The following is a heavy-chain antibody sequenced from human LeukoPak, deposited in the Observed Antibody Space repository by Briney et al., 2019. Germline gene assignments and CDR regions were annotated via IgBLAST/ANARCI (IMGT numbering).Heavy chain of an antibody. Sequence: GGSLRLSCAASGFTSTSNCMHWVRQAPGKGLEWVAAIPPDESSAYYADSVKGRFTISRDNSKNTQYLQMNSLRIEDSAVYYCATGSAYYYDSWGQGTLVTVSS. J-gene: IGHJ5*01. CDR3: ATGSAYYYDS. CDR1: GFTSTSNC. V-gene: IGHV3-30-3*01. CDR2: IPPDESSA. D-gene: IGHD3-3*01.